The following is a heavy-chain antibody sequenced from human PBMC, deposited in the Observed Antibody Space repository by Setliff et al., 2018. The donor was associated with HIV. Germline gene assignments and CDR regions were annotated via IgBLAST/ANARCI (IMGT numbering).Heavy chain of an antibody. CDR2: ISGSGGNT. V-gene: IGHV3-23*01. J-gene: IGHJ4*02. CDR3: AKGQLWLRPAWKLDY. Sequence: QPGGSLRLSCGASGFTFRSYAMNWVRQAPGKGLEWVSTISGSGGNTHYADSVKGRFTIFRDNSKNTLYLQMNSLRAEDTAVYYCAKGQLWLRPAWKLDYWGQGTLVTVSS. CDR1: GFTFRSYA. D-gene: IGHD5-18*01.